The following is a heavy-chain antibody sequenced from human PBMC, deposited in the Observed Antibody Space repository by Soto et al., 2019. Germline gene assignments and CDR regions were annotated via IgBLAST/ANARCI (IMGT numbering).Heavy chain of an antibody. CDR2: IYYSGST. D-gene: IGHD2-15*01. J-gene: IGHJ5*02. Sequence: SETLSLTCTVSGGSISSGDYYWSCIRQPQGKGLEWIGYIYYSGSTYYNPSLKSRVTISVDTSKNQFSLKLSSVTAADTAVYYCAREALGYCSGGSCPPGNWFDPWGQGTLVTVSS. CDR3: AREALGYCSGGSCPPGNWFDP. V-gene: IGHV4-30-4*01. CDR1: GGSISSGDYY.